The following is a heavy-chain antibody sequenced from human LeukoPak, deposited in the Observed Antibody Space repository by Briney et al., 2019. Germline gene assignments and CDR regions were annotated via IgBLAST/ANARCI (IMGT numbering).Heavy chain of an antibody. V-gene: IGHV4-61*02. D-gene: IGHD1-1*01. CDR3: ARDGSTQFDY. CDR2: IYTSGST. CDR1: GGSISSGSYY. Sequence: SQTLSLTCTVSGGSISSGSYYWSWIRQPAGKGLEWIGRIYTSGSTNYNPSLKSRVTISVDTSKNQFSLKLSSVTAADTAVYYCARDGSTQFDYWGQGTLVTVSS. J-gene: IGHJ4*02.